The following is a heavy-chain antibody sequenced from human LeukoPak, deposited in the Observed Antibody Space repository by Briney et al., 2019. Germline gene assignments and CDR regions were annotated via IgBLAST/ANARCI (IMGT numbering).Heavy chain of an antibody. J-gene: IGHJ4*02. CDR3: ARARLPHNFYF. CDR1: GFTFSSYR. V-gene: IGHV3-21*01. Sequence: GGSLRLSCAASGFTFSSYRMNSVRQAPGKGLEWVSSICSNRSNIYYADSLKGRFTISSDNAKNSLYLQMNSRRAEGTAVYYCARARLPHNFYFWGQGTLVTVS. CDR2: ICSNRSNI. D-gene: IGHD2-15*01.